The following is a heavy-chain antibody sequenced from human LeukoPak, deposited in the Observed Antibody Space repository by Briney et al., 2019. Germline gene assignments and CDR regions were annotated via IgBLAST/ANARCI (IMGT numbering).Heavy chain of an antibody. Sequence: PSETLSLTCTVSGAPISTAGYYWTWIRQTPGEGLEWIAYIYYTGSADYNPSLKSRLSISLDTSKNQFSLKLNSVTAADTAIYYCTRDHSYYLGSETSTLDVWGQGTAVTVSS. CDR3: TRDHSYYLGSETSTLDV. J-gene: IGHJ6*02. CDR1: GAPISTAGYY. V-gene: IGHV4-30-4*01. CDR2: IYYTGSA. D-gene: IGHD3-10*01.